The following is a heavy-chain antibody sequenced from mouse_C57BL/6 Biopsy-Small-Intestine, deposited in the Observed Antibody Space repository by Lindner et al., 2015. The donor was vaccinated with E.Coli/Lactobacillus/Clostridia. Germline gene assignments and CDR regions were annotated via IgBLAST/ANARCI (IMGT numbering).Heavy chain of an antibody. CDR3: TTEGITTDWFAY. D-gene: IGHD1-1*01. Sequence: VQLQESGAELVRPGASVKLSCTASGFNIKDDYMHWVKQRPEQGLEWIGWIDPENGDTEYASKFQGKATITADTSSNTAYLQLSSLTSEDTAVYYCTTEGITTDWFAYWGQGTLVTVSA. J-gene: IGHJ3*01. CDR2: IDPENGDT. CDR1: GFNIKDDY. V-gene: IGHV14-4*01.